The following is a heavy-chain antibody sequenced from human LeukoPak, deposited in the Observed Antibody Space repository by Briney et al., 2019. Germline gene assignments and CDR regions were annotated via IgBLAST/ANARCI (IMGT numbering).Heavy chain of an antibody. CDR1: GFTISYYW. J-gene: IGHJ5*02. D-gene: IGHD3-16*01. CDR3: VRDGGTDWYDP. V-gene: IGHV3-7*01. CDR2: IKQDASEG. Sequence: GGSLRLSCAASGFTISYYWMTWVRQAPGKGLEWVANIKQDASEGTYVDSVKGRFTISRYNAKNSIFLQMNSLRVEDMATYYCVRDGGTDWYDPWGQGTLVSVSS.